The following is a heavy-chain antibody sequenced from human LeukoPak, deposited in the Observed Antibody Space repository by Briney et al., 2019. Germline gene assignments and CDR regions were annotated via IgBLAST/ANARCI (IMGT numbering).Heavy chain of an antibody. CDR2: SSSSSSYT. CDR3: ARGGHDSSGYYGWFDP. Sequence: LRLTCSVSGFTVSDYYLCRSRHPPGQGMSWGSLSSSSSSYTNYADSVKGRFTISRANAKNSLYLQMNSLRAEDTAVYYCARGGHDSSGYYGWFDPWGQGTLVTVSS. D-gene: IGHD3-22*01. J-gene: IGHJ5*02. CDR1: GFTVSDYY. V-gene: IGHV3-11*06.